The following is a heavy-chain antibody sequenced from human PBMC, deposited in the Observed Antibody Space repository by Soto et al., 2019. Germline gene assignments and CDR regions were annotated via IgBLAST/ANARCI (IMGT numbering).Heavy chain of an antibody. CDR3: VTRVPNSRAYVGVFDY. CDR2: VYHTGST. D-gene: IGHD3-22*01. CDR1: GFTFNNAW. Sequence: GSLRLSCAASGFTFNNAWMNWVRQAPGKGLEWIGYVYHTGSTEYNPSLESRVVISIDTSKNQFSLNLNSVTAADTAVYYCVTRVPNSRAYVGVFDYWGQGTQVTVSS. J-gene: IGHJ4*02. V-gene: IGHV4-59*08.